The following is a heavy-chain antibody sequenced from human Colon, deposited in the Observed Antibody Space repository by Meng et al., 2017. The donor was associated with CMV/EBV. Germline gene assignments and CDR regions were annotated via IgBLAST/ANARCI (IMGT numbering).Heavy chain of an antibody. CDR3: AKSLVMADDS. V-gene: IGHV3-23*01. D-gene: IGHD3-16*01. CDR2: ISASGDHT. CDR1: GFSLDNYA. Sequence: LSCVASGFSLDNYAMTWVRQAPGKGLEWVSLISASGDHTYYADSVKGRFTISRDNSKNALYLQMNSLRADDTAVYYCAKSLVMADDSWGQGTLVTVSS. J-gene: IGHJ4*02.